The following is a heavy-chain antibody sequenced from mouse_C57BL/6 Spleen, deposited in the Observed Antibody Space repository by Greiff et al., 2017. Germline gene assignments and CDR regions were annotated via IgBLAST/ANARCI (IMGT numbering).Heavy chain of an antibody. D-gene: IGHD1-1*01. CDR1: GFSLTSYG. V-gene: IGHV2-2*01. Sequence: QVQLKESGPGLVQPSPSLSITCTASGFSLTSYGVHWVRQSPGQGLEWLGVIWRGGSTDYNAAFISRLSISKDNSKSQVFFKMNSLQADDTAIYYCARSEGITTVVARAMAYWGQGTSVTVSS. J-gene: IGHJ4*01. CDR2: IWRGGST. CDR3: ARSEGITTVVARAMAY.